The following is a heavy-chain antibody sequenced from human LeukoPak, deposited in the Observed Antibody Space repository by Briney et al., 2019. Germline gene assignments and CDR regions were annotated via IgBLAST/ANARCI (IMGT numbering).Heavy chain of an antibody. CDR3: ARVNPQDAFDI. Sequence: PGGSLRLSCAAFGFTFSSYAMHWVRQAPGKGLEWVSYITSSGSIIYYADSVKGRFTISRDNAKNSLYLQMNSLRAEDTAVYYCARVNPQDAFDIWGQGTMVTVSS. V-gene: IGHV3-48*03. CDR2: ITSSGSII. CDR1: GFTFSSYA. J-gene: IGHJ3*02.